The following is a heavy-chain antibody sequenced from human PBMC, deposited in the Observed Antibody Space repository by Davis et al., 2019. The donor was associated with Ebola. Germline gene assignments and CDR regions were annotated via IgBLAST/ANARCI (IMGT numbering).Heavy chain of an antibody. CDR2: ISFDGGST. CDR3: VKGHAGGSSQAFDY. D-gene: IGHD2-15*01. Sequence: PGGSLRLSCSASGFTFSSYSMHWVRQAPGKGLQYVSAISFDGGSTYYADSVKGRFSISRDNSKNTLYLQMTSLRADDTAFYYCVKGHAGGSSQAFDYWGQGSLVTVSS. CDR1: GFTFSSYS. V-gene: IGHV3-64D*08. J-gene: IGHJ4*02.